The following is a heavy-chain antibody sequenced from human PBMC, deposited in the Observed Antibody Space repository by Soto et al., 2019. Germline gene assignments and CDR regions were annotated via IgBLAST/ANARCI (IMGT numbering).Heavy chain of an antibody. D-gene: IGHD3-22*01. CDR1: GFTVSSNY. CDR2: IYSGGST. J-gene: IGHJ4*02. CDR3: ARAWYYYDSSGYYSDY. Sequence: EVQLVESGGGLIQPGGSLRLSCAASGFTVSSNYMSWVRQAPGKGLEWVSVIYSGGSTYYADSVKGRFTISRDNSKNTLYLQMNSLRAEDTAVYYCARAWYYYDSSGYYSDYWGQGTLVTVSS. V-gene: IGHV3-53*01.